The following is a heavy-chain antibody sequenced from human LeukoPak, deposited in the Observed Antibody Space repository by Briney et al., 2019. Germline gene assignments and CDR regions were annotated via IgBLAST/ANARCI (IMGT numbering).Heavy chain of an antibody. V-gene: IGHV1-46*01. CDR2: INPSGGST. Sequence: ASVKVSCKASGYTFTSYYMHWVRQAPGQGLEWMGIINPSGGSTSYAQKFQGRVTMTRDTSTSTVYMELSSLRSEDTAVYYCARDPGSSGYGREWFDPWGQGTLVTVSS. J-gene: IGHJ5*02. CDR1: GYTFTSYY. D-gene: IGHD3-22*01. CDR3: ARDPGSSGYGREWFDP.